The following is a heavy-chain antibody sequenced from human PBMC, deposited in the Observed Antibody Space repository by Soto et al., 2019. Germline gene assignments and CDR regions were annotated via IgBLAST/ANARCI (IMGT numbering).Heavy chain of an antibody. CDR1: GGSISSSSFY. CDR3: VPSNWFDP. V-gene: IGHV4-39*01. Sequence: QLQLQESGPGLVKPSETLSLTCTVSGGSISSSSFYWGWIRQPPGKGLEWIGRIYYSGSTYYNPSLKSRVTISVDTSKNQFSLKLSSVTAADTAVYYCVPSNWFDPWGQGTLVTVSS. CDR2: IYYSGST. J-gene: IGHJ5*02.